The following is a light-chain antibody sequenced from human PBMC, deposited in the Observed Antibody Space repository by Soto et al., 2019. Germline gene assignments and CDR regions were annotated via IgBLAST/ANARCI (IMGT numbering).Light chain of an antibody. J-gene: IGKJ3*01. V-gene: IGKV3-20*01. CDR3: QQYASSPPYT. Sequence: EIVLTQSPGTLSSSPGERATLSCRASQSVSSSYLAWYQQKPGQAPRLLIYGASSRATGIPDRFSGSGSGTYFTLTSSRLEPEAFALYYCQQYASSPPYTFGPGNNVYIK. CDR1: QSVSSSY. CDR2: GAS.